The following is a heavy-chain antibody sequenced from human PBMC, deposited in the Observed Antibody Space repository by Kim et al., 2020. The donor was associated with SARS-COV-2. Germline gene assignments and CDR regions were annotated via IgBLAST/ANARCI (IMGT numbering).Heavy chain of an antibody. Sequence: TYYADSVKGRFTISRDNSKNTLYLQMNSLRAEDTAVYYCARDYYDKAFDIWGQGTMVTVSS. D-gene: IGHD3-22*01. V-gene: IGHV3-53*01. CDR3: ARDYYDKAFDI. J-gene: IGHJ3*02. CDR2: T.